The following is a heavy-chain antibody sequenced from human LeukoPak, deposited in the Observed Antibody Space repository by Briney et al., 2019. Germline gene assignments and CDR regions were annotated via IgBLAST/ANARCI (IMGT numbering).Heavy chain of an antibody. Sequence: SSETLFLTCAVSGGSISSHNWWSWVRQPPGKGLEWIGEIFHNGNTGYNPSLKSRVTISVDTSKNQFSLKLSSVTAADTAVYYCARDAYDSSGYSFDYWGQGTLVTVSS. CDR1: GGSISSHNW. CDR3: ARDAYDSSGYSFDY. D-gene: IGHD3-22*01. V-gene: IGHV4-4*02. CDR2: IFHNGNT. J-gene: IGHJ4*02.